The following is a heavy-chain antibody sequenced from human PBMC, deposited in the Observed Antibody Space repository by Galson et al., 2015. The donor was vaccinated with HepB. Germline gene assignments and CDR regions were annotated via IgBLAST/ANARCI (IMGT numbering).Heavy chain of an antibody. D-gene: IGHD2-2*02. CDR3: ASGYCSSTSCYTNTFDY. J-gene: IGHJ4*02. CDR2: ISYDGSNK. CDR1: GFTFSSYG. Sequence: SLRLSCAASGFTFSSYGMHWVRQAPGKGLEWVAVISYDGSNKYYADSVKGRFTISRDNSKNTLYLQMNSLRAEDMVVYYCASGYCSSTSCYTNTFDYWGQGTLVTVSS. V-gene: IGHV3-30*03.